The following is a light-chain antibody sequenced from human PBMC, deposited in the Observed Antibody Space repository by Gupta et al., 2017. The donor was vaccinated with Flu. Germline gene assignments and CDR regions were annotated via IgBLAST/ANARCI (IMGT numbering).Light chain of an antibody. V-gene: IGLV1-51*02. Sequence: QSVLTQPPSVSAAPVQKVTISCSGSRSNIGNNYVSWYQQLPGTAPKLLIYENNKRPSGIPDRFSGSKSGTSATLGITGLQTGDEADYYCATWDSSLSAVVFGGGTKVTVL. CDR2: ENN. CDR3: ATWDSSLSAVV. CDR1: RSNIGNNY. J-gene: IGLJ3*02.